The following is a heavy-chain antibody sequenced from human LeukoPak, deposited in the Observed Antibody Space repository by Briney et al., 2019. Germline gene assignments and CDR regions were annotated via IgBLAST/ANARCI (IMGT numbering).Heavy chain of an antibody. J-gene: IGHJ5*02. CDR1: GGSISSYY. Sequence: SETLSLTCTVSGGSISSYYWSWIRQPPGKGLEWIGYVYYSGSTKYNPSLKSRVTISVDTSKNQLSLKLSSVTAADTAVYYCAREPGFDSSGYLNWFDPWGREPWSPSPQ. D-gene: IGHD3-22*01. CDR3: AREPGFDSSGYLNWFDP. CDR2: VYYSGST. V-gene: IGHV4-59*01.